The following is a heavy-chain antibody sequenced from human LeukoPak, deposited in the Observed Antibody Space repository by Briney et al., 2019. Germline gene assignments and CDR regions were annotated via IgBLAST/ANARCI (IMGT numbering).Heavy chain of an antibody. D-gene: IGHD6-19*01. V-gene: IGHV3-7*01. CDR3: ARGGSGTRGLNRFDP. CDR2: IKQDGSEK. Sequence: GGSLRLSCAASGFTFSSYWMSWVRQAPGKGLEWVANIKQDGSEKYYVDSVKGRFTISRDNAKNSLYLQMNSLRAEDTAVYYCARGGSGTRGLNRFDPWGQGTLVTVSS. CDR1: GFTFSSYW. J-gene: IGHJ5*02.